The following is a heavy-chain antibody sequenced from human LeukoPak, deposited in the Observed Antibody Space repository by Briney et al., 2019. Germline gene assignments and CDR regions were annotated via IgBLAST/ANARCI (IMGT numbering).Heavy chain of an antibody. V-gene: IGHV1-3*01. CDR1: GYTFTSCA. Sequence: GASVKVSCKASGYTFTSCAVHWVRQAPGQRLEWMGWIKAGNGDTQYSQNLQGRVTITRDTSASTAYMELSSLRSEDTAVYYCARSPGILVGATMLFDYWGQGTLVTVSS. CDR3: ARSPGILVGATMLFDY. D-gene: IGHD1-26*01. CDR2: IKAGNGDT. J-gene: IGHJ4*02.